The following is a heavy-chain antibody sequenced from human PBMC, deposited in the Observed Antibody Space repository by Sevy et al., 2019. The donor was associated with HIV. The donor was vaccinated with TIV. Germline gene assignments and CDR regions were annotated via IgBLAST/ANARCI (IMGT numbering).Heavy chain of an antibody. V-gene: IGHV1-2*06. CDR1: GYTFTDYY. D-gene: IGHD3-22*01. CDR2: INPNSRGT. J-gene: IGHJ3*02. CDR3: ASLSGYYYDSRHYYNTDAFDI. Sequence: ASVKVSCKASGYTFTDYYMHWVRQAPGQGLEWMGRINPNSRGTNYAQRFRGRVTMTRDTSISTAYMELSRLRSDDTAVYYCASLSGYYYDSRHYYNTDAFDIWGQGTMVTVSS.